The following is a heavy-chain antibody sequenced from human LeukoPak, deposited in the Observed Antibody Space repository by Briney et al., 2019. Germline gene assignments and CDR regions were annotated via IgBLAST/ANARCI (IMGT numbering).Heavy chain of an antibody. CDR2: INHSGST. CDR1: GFTFSSYA. Sequence: GSLRLSCAASGFTFSSYAMSWIRQPPGKGLEWIGEINHSGSTNYNPSLKSRVTISVDTSKNQFSLKLSSVTAADTAVYYCARGRGDYGDYHHTDYWGQGTLVTVSS. V-gene: IGHV4-34*01. J-gene: IGHJ4*02. CDR3: ARGRGDYGDYHHTDY. D-gene: IGHD4-17*01.